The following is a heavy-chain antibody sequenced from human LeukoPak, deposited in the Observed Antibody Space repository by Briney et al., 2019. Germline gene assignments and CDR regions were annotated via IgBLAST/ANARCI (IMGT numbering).Heavy chain of an antibody. V-gene: IGHV4-4*02. CDR2: MYYSGST. Sequence: PSETLSLTCAVSGGSISSSNWWSWVRQPPGEGLEWIAYMYYSGSTKYNPSLKSRVTISVDTSKNQFSLKLTSVTAADTAVYYCARWYNWNQGNWFDPWGQGTLVTVSS. CDR1: GGSISSSNW. J-gene: IGHJ5*02. D-gene: IGHD1-20*01. CDR3: ARWYNWNQGNWFDP.